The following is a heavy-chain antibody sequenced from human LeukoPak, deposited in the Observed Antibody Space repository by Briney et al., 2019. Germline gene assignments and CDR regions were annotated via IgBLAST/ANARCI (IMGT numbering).Heavy chain of an antibody. J-gene: IGHJ4*02. CDR3: ARKLYDSSRYGQTYYFDN. D-gene: IGHD3-22*01. CDR1: GYTFTSYG. CDR2: ISPYNGNT. Sequence: GASVKVSCKASGYTFTSYGISRVRQAPGQGLEWMGWISPYNGNTDHAQKFQGRVTMTTDTFTSTAYMDLRSLRSDDTAVYYCARKLYDSSRYGQTYYFDNWGQGTLVTVSS. V-gene: IGHV1-18*01.